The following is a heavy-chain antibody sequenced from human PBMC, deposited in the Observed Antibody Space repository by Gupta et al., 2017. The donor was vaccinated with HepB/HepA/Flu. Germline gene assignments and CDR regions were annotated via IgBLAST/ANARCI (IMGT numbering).Heavy chain of an antibody. Sequence: QLQLQESGTGLVKHSETLSLTCSVSGGSISSRSYFWGWIRQPPGKGLEWSGTMYYTGITYYNTSLKSRVTISVDTSKNKFSLKLTSVTAADTAVYYCARLSSWGALATLDYWGQGTLVTVSS. V-gene: IGHV4-39*01. D-gene: IGHD3-16*01. CDR2: MYYTGIT. J-gene: IGHJ4*02. CDR3: ARLSSWGALATLDY. CDR1: GGSISSRSYF.